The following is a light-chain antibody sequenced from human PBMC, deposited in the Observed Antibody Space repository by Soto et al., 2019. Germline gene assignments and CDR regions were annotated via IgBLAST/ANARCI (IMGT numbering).Light chain of an antibody. Sequence: QSALTQPASVSGSPGQSITISCTWTRRDVGGYNYVSWYQQYPGKSPKLWIYEVTHRPSGVSNRVSGSKSGNTASLTISGLQAEDEADYYCSSYTISNTLPFVFGTGTKLTVL. CDR2: EVT. V-gene: IGLV2-14*01. J-gene: IGLJ1*01. CDR1: RRDVGGYNY. CDR3: SSYTISNTLPFV.